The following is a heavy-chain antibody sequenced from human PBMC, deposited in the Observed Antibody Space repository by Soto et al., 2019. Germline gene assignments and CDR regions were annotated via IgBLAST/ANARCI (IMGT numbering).Heavy chain of an antibody. Sequence: EVQLVESGAGLAQPGGSRRLSCAASGFTLSDHYFNRLRQAPGKGREWVARFRDKPRGYSTAYAAPVKGRFTTSRDESKNSAYLQMNSLKTEDTAVYYCVRATYFSDSSGYTRCLDYWGQGTLVTVSS. CDR3: VRATYFSDSSGYTRCLDY. CDR2: FRDKPRGYST. J-gene: IGHJ4*02. D-gene: IGHD3-22*01. V-gene: IGHV3-72*01. CDR1: GFTLSDHY.